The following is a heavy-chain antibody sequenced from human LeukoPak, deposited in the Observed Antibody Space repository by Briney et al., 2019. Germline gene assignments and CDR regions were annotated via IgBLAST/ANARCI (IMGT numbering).Heavy chain of an antibody. CDR1: GGSISSSNW. D-gene: IGHD3-10*01. J-gene: IGHJ6*03. Sequence: SETLSLTCAVSGGSISSSNWWSWVRQPPGKGLEWIASVHHSGSTYYNPSLKSRLTISVDTSKNQFSLKMSSVTAADTAVYFCARQLYVSGSYYAPMDVWGKGTTVTISS. CDR2: VHHSGST. V-gene: IGHV4-4*02. CDR3: ARQLYVSGSYYAPMDV.